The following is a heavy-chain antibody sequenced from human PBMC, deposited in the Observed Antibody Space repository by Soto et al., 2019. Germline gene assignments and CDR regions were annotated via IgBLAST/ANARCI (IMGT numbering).Heavy chain of an antibody. D-gene: IGHD6-19*01. J-gene: IGHJ4*02. Sequence: XSVKVSCTASGYSFTNYDSSWVRQAPGQGLEWMGWISADNGNTNCAQKFQGRVTMTTDTSTSTAYMELRSLRSDDTAVYYCATPVYSSGWPFDYWGQGTLVTVSS. CDR1: GYSFTNYD. CDR2: ISADNGNT. CDR3: ATPVYSSGWPFDY. V-gene: IGHV1-18*01.